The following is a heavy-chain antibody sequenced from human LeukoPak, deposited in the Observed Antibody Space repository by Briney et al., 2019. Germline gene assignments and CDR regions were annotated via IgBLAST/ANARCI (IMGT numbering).Heavy chain of an antibody. CDR2: IYTSGST. V-gene: IGHV4-61*02. CDR3: ARGSFSTVVFWNWFDP. J-gene: IGHJ5*02. CDR1: GGSISSGSYY. D-gene: IGHD4-23*01. Sequence: SETLSLTCTVSGGSISSGSYYWSWIRQPAGKGLEWIGRIYTSGSTNYNPSLKSRVTISVDTSKNQFSLKLSSVTAADTAVYYCARGSFSTVVFWNWFDPWGQGTLVTVSS.